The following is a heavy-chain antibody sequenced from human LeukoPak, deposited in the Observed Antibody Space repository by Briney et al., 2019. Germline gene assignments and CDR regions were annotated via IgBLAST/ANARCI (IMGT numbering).Heavy chain of an antibody. D-gene: IGHD1-26*01. CDR3: ARGLSVYGEWELLSYYYYYTDV. CDR2: MNPNGGNT. J-gene: IGHJ6*03. CDR1: GYTFTSYD. V-gene: IGHV1-8*01. Sequence: ASVKVSCKASGYTFTSYDINWVRQATGQGLEWMGWMNPNGGNTGYAQKFQGRVTMTRNTSISTAYMELSSLRSEDTAVYYCARGLSVYGEWELLSYYYYYTDVWGKGTTVTVSS.